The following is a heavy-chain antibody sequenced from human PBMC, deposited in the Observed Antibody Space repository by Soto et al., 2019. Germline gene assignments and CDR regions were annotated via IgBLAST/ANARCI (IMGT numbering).Heavy chain of an antibody. Sequence: EVQLVESGGGLVQPGGSLKLSCAASGFTFSGSAMHWVRQASGKGLEWVGRIRNKANSYATAYAASVKGRFTISRDDSKNTADLQMNSLKTEDTAVYYCTSQREDFYYGMDVWGQGTTVTVSS. V-gene: IGHV3-73*01. CDR3: TSQREDFYYGMDV. D-gene: IGHD2-15*01. CDR1: GFTFSGSA. CDR2: IRNKANSYAT. J-gene: IGHJ6*02.